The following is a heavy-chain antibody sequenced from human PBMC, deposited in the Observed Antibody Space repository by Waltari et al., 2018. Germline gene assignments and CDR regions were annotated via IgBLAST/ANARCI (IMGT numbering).Heavy chain of an antibody. CDR1: GFSPSHYG. D-gene: IGHD3-16*01. J-gene: IGHJ4*02. V-gene: IGHV3-30*18. CDR2: LWFEGGDE. Sequence: QLQRVESGGGVVQPGKSLRPSCAASGFSPSHYGMHWVRQAPGRGLEWVALLWFEGGDEYYADSVRGRFTISRDNSKNLLYLHMDSLRVDDTAVYYCAKDAFGNTYMDHWGQGTLVTVSS. CDR3: AKDAFGNTYMDH.